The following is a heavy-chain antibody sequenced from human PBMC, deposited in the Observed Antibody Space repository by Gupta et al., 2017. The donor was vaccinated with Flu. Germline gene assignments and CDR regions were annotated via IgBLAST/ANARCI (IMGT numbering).Heavy chain of an antibody. CDR2: IRDNGGST. Sequence: LSESGGDLVQPGGSLRLFCDASGFTFANDAMSWVRKAPGKGLEWVSSIRDNGGSTYYADSVKGRFTNSRDNTRNTLYLQMNSLRAEDTAIYYCTNLGYCTSTNGYVHAFDIWGQGTLVTVSS. CDR3: TNLGYCTSTNGYVHAFDI. D-gene: IGHD2-2*01. CDR1: GFTFANDA. J-gene: IGHJ3*02. V-gene: IGHV3-23*01.